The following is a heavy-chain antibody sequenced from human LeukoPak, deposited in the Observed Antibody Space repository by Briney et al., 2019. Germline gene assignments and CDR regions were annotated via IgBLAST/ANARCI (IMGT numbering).Heavy chain of an antibody. D-gene: IGHD3-22*01. CDR1: RYTFTSYG. V-gene: IGHV1-18*01. J-gene: IGHJ4*02. CDR3: ARDLRDSSGYYGYYFDY. Sequence: ASVKVSSKASRYTFTSYGISWVRQAPGQGLEWMGWISAYNDNTNYAQKLQGRVTMTTDTSTSTAYMELRSLRSDDTAVYYCARDLRDSSGYYGYYFDYWGQGTLVTVSS. CDR2: ISAYNDNT.